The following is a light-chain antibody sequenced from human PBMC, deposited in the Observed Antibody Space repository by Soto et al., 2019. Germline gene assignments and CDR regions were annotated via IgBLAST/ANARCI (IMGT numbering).Light chain of an antibody. Sequence: EIVLTQSPGTLSLSPGESATLSCRASQSVSSSYLAWYQQKPGQAPRLFIYAASIRATGIPDRFSGSGSGTDFTLTISRLEPEDFAMDYGQQYGYSPRTFGQGTKVDIK. V-gene: IGKV3-20*01. CDR2: AAS. CDR3: QQYGYSPRT. J-gene: IGKJ1*01. CDR1: QSVSSSY.